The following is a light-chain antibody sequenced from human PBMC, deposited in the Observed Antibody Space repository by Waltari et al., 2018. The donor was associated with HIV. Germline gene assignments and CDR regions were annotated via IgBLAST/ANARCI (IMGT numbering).Light chain of an antibody. V-gene: IGKV3-20*01. Sequence: EIVLTQSPGILSLSPGERATLSCRASQSVSSSYLAWYQQKPGQAHRLLIYGASSRATGIPDRFSGSGSGTDFTLTISRLEPEDFAVYYCQQYGSSLLFGPGTKVDIK. CDR1: QSVSSSY. CDR3: QQYGSSLL. J-gene: IGKJ3*01. CDR2: GAS.